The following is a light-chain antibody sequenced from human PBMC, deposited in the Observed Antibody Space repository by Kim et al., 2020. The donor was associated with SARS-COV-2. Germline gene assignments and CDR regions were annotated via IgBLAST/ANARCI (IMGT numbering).Light chain of an antibody. V-gene: IGKV1-27*01. CDR3: QKYNSAPLT. Sequence: SESVGDRVTITCRARQGIRNYLAWYQQKPGKVPKLLIYAASTLQSGVPSRFSGSGSGTDFTLTISSLQPEDVATYYCQKYNSAPLTFGGGTKLEI. J-gene: IGKJ4*01. CDR2: AAS. CDR1: QGIRNY.